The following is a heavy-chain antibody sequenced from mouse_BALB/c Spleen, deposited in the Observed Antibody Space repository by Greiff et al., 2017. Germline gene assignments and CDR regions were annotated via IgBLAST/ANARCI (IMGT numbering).Heavy chain of an antibody. CDR3: ARGVTTGGYFDV. CDR2: IYPGDGDT. Sequence: VQLQQSGPELVKPGASVKISCKASGYAFSSSWMNWVKQRPGQGLEWIGRIYPGDGDTNYNGKFKGKATLTADKSSSTAYMQLSSLTSVDSAVYFCARGVTTGGYFDVWGAGTTVTVSS. D-gene: IGHD1-1*01. J-gene: IGHJ1*01. CDR1: GYAFSSSW. V-gene: IGHV1-82*01.